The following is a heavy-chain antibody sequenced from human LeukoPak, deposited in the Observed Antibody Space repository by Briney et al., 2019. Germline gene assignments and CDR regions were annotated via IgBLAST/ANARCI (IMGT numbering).Heavy chain of an antibody. CDR1: GFTFSSYN. V-gene: IGHV3-48*02. CDR2: ISSGSSTR. J-gene: IGHJ4*02. D-gene: IGHD6-25*01. Sequence: GGSLRLSCAASGFTFSSYNMNWVRQAPGKGLEWVSYISSGSSTRYYADSVKGRFTISRDNAKNSLYLQMNSLGDEDTAVYYCASRELYSSEPFGYWGQGTLVTVSS. CDR3: ASRELYSSEPFGY.